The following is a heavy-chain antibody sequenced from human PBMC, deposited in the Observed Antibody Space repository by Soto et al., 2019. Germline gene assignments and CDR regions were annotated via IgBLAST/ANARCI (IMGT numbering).Heavy chain of an antibody. CDR3: ARAGGYYDSSGYFRAFDI. J-gene: IGHJ3*02. Sequence: SVKVSCKASGGTFSSYAISWVRQAPGQGLEWMGGIIPIFGTANYAQKFQGRVTITADESTSTAYMELSSLRSEDTAVYYCARAGGYYDSSGYFRAFDIWGQGTMVTVS. CDR2: IIPIFGTA. D-gene: IGHD3-22*01. V-gene: IGHV1-69*13. CDR1: GGTFSSYA.